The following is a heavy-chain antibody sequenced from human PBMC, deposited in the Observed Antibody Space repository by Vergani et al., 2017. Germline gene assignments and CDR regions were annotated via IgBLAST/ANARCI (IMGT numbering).Heavy chain of an antibody. V-gene: IGHV1-69*01. J-gene: IGHJ6*02. CDR2: IIPIFGTA. CDR3: AIQPYXAIPDYYYYYGMDV. CDR1: GYTFTNYA. D-gene: IGHD2-2*01. Sequence: QVQLVQSGSEVKKPGASVEVSCRASGYTFTNYALNWVRQAPGQGLEWMGGIIPIFGTANYAQKFKGRVTITADESTSTAYMELSSLRSEDTAVYYCAIQPYXAIPDYYYYYGMDVWGQGTTVTVSS.